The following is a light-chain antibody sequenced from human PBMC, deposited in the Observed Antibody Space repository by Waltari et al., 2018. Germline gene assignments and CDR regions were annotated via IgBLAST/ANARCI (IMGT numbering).Light chain of an antibody. V-gene: IGKV3-20*01. J-gene: IGKJ2*01. CDR1: QRLSSNY. Sequence: EIVLTQSPGTLSLSPGERATLACRASQRLSSNYLAWYQQKPCQAPRPLIFGASSRATGIPDRFSGSGSGTDFTLTISRLETEDFAVYYCQQYAGSPPYTFGQGTKLDIK. CDR3: QQYAGSPPYT. CDR2: GAS.